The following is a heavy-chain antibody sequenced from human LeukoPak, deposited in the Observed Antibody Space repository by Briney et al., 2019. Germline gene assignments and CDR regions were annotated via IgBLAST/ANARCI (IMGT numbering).Heavy chain of an antibody. J-gene: IGHJ6*02. CDR2: IHPNSGGT. CDR3: ARDRGGIYSLNYYYGMDV. CDR1: GYTFTGYY. D-gene: IGHD3-10*01. V-gene: IGHV1-2*02. Sequence: ASVKVSCKASGYTFTGYYMHWVRQAPGQGLEWMGWIHPNSGGTNYAQKFQGRVTMTRDTSISTAYMELSRLRSDDTAVYYCARDRGGIYSLNYYYGMDVWGQGTTVTVSS.